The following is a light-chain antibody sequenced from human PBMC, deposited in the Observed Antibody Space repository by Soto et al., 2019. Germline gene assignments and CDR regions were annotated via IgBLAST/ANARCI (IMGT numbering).Light chain of an antibody. CDR1: SGDIGGNNY. Sequence: QSALTQPASVSGSPGQSITISCTGTSGDIGGNNYVSWYQQHPGKAPKLMIYDVSDRASGASSRFSGSKSGNTASLTISGLQPEDEADYYCSSFTFTSTVFGTGTKVTVL. CDR2: DVS. V-gene: IGLV2-14*03. CDR3: SSFTFTSTV. J-gene: IGLJ1*01.